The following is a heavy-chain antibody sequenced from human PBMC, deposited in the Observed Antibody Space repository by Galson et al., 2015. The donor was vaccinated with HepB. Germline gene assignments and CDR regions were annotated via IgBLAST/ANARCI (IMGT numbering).Heavy chain of an antibody. D-gene: IGHD3-22*01. CDR2: IYPGDSDT. CDR3: ARQNLVSYYDSSGYRY. J-gene: IGHJ4*02. CDR1: GYSFTSYW. Sequence: QSGAEVKKPGESLKISCKGSGYSFTSYWIGWVRQMPGKGLEWMGIIYPGDSDTRYSPSFQGQVTISADKSISTAYLQWSSLKASDTAMYYCARQNLVSYYDSSGYRYWGQGTLVTVSS. V-gene: IGHV5-51*01.